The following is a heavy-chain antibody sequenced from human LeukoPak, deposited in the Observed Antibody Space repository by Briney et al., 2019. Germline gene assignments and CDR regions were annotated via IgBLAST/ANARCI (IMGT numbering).Heavy chain of an antibody. CDR2: ITSSGRYI. D-gene: IGHD3-10*01. CDR1: GFTFSSYS. J-gene: IGHJ4*02. V-gene: IGHV3-21*01. Sequence: GGSLRLSCAASGFTFSSYSMNWVRQAPGKGLEWVSSITSSGRYIYYADSVKGRFTISRDNAKNSLYLQMNSLRAEDTAVYYCANMVRGVISDYWGQGTLVTVSS. CDR3: ANMVRGVISDY.